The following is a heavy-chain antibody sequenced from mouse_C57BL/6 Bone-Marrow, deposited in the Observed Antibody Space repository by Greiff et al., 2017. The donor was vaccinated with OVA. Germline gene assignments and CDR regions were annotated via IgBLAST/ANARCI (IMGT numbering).Heavy chain of an antibody. D-gene: IGHD1-1*01. CDR3: ARGAAYYGSSSTFAY. Sequence: EVKLMESGPELVKPGASVKMSCKASGYTFTDYNMHWVKQSHGKSLEWIGYINPNNGGTSYNQKFKGKATLTVNKSSSTAYMELRSLTSEDSAVYYCARGAAYYGSSSTFAYWGQGTLVTVSA. V-gene: IGHV1-22*01. J-gene: IGHJ3*01. CDR2: INPNNGGT. CDR1: GYTFTDYN.